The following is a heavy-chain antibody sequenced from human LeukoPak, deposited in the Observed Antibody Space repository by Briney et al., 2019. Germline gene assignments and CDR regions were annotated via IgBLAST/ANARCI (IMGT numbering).Heavy chain of an antibody. D-gene: IGHD1-1*01. Sequence: GGSLRLSCAASGFTFSSYGMHWVRQAPGKGLEWVAVISYDGSNKYYADSVKGRFTISRYNSKNTLYLQMNSLRAEDTAVYYCAYLISLEDYYYGMDVWGQGTTVTVSS. J-gene: IGHJ6*02. CDR3: AYLISLEDYYYGMDV. V-gene: IGHV3-30*03. CDR1: GFTFSSYG. CDR2: ISYDGSNK.